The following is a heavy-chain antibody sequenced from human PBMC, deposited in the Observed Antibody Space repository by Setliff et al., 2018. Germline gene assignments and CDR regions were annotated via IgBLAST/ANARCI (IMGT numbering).Heavy chain of an antibody. J-gene: IGHJ4*02. V-gene: IGHV4-59*08. CDR3: SRRNNFWTGYYFDY. Sequence: PSETLSLTCAVSGASTTTYYWGWIRQSPGKGLEWIGYIYYSGSTNYNPSLKSRVTISVDTSKNQFSLNLSSLTAADTAVYYCSRRNNFWTGYYFDYWGQGTLVTVSS. D-gene: IGHD3-3*01. CDR2: IYYSGST. CDR1: GASTTTYY.